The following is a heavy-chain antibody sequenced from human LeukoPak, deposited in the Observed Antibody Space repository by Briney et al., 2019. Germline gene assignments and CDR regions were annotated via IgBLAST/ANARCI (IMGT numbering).Heavy chain of an antibody. J-gene: IGHJ4*02. CDR1: GDSISSGGFY. CDR3: ARESGYSYGYTNYCFDY. Sequence: SQTLSLTCAVSGDSISSGGFYWGWIRQHPGKGLEWIGYIYYSGSTYYNLSLKSRITISVDRSKNQFALKLSSVTAADTAVYYCARESGYSYGYTNYCFDYWGQGTLVTVSS. CDR2: IYYSGST. V-gene: IGHV4-31*11. D-gene: IGHD5-18*01.